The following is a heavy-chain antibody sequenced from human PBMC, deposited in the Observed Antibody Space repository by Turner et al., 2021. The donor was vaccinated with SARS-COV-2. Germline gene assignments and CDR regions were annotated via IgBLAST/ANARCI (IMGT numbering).Heavy chain of an antibody. D-gene: IGHD3-22*01. CDR3: TKDYYHSRGYADAFDM. CDR1: GFIFNNYA. Sequence: EVQLLESGGGLVQPGGSLRLSCAASGFIFNNYAMSWVRQAPGKGLEWVAASSGSGGNTYYADSAKGRFTISRDNSNNTQYLQMNSLRAEDTALYYCTKDYYHSRGYADAFDMWGQGTAVIVSS. J-gene: IGHJ3*02. V-gene: IGHV3-23*01. CDR2: SSGSGGNT.